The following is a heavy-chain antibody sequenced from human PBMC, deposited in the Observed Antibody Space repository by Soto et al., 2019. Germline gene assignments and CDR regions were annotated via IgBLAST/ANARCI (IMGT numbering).Heavy chain of an antibody. V-gene: IGHV3-33*01. D-gene: IGHD6-13*01. CDR1: GFTFSSYG. CDR2: IWYDGSNK. Sequence: GGSLRLSCAASGFTFSSYGMHWVRQAPGKGLEWVAVIWYDGSNKYYADSVKGRFTISRDNSKNTLYLQMNSLRAEDTAVYYCARDPGGFIAAAGTYLFDYWGQGTLVTVSS. CDR3: ARDPGGFIAAAGTYLFDY. J-gene: IGHJ4*02.